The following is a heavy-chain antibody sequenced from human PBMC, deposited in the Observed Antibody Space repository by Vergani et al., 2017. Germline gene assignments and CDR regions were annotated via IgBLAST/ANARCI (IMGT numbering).Heavy chain of an antibody. Sequence: QVQLQQWGGGLLKPSETLSLTCVVNGGSFTSYHWTWIRQSPGEGLEWVGDIDHTGRPDYNPSLKSRLTMSVDKSRHQFSLTLNSVTATETAIYFCARVNTETNGHLYYYYYMDVWGQGTAVTVS. CDR1: GGSFTSYH. J-gene: IGHJ6*03. CDR2: IDHTGRP. D-gene: IGHD4-11*01. V-gene: IGHV4-34*01. CDR3: ARVNTETNGHLYYYYYMDV.